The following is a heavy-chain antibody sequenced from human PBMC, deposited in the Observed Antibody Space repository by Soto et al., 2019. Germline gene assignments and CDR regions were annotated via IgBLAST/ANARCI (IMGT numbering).Heavy chain of an antibody. CDR3: ARAAHYYGSGSYYNGWDYYGMDV. J-gene: IGHJ6*02. D-gene: IGHD3-10*01. CDR2: INHSGST. CDR1: GGSFSGYY. V-gene: IGHV4-34*01. Sequence: SETLSLTCAVYGGSFSGYYWSWIRQPPGKGLEWIGEINHSGSTNYNPSLKSRVTISVDTSKNQFSLKLSSVTAADTAVYYCARAAHYYGSGSYYNGWDYYGMDVWGQGTTVTVSS.